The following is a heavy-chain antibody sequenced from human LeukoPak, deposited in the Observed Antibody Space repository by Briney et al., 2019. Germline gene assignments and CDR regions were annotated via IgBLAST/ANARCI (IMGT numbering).Heavy chain of an antibody. CDR3: ARRAAGDDY. CDR1: GGSISSYY. Sequence: PSETLSLTCTVSGGSISSYYWSWIRQPPGKGLEWIGYIYCSGSTNYNPSLKSRVTISVDTSKNQFSLKLSSVTAADTAVYYCARRAAGDDYWGQGTLVTVSS. CDR2: IYCSGST. J-gene: IGHJ4*02. D-gene: IGHD6-13*01. V-gene: IGHV4-59*01.